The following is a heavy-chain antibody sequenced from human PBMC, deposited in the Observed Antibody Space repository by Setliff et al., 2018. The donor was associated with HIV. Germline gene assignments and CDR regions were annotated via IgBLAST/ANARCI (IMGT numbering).Heavy chain of an antibody. J-gene: IGHJ3*02. V-gene: IGHV4-38-2*02. Sequence: PSETLSLTCTVSGDSISSDFYWGWIRQPPGKGLEWIGRIYHSGNTYYMPSLQSRVTISVDMSKNQFSLNLHSLTAADTAVYYCARGQGCGGGCHYAFEMWGQGTMVTVSS. CDR1: GDSISSDFY. D-gene: IGHD2-21*02. CDR2: IYHSGNT. CDR3: ARGQGCGGGCHYAFEM.